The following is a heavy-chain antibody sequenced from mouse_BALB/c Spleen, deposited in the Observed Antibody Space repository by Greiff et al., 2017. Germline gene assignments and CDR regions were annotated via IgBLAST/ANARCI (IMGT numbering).Heavy chain of an antibody. CDR3: ARGYRYDGGYYFDY. Sequence: VQLQQSGAELVKPGASVKLSCTASGFNIKDTYMHWVKQRPEQGLEWIGRIDPANGNTKYDPKFQGKATITADTSSNTAYLQLSSLTSEDTAVYYCARGYRYDGGYYFDYWGQGTTLTVSA. CDR2: IDPANGNT. J-gene: IGHJ2*01. V-gene: IGHV14-3*02. D-gene: IGHD2-14*01. CDR1: GFNIKDTY.